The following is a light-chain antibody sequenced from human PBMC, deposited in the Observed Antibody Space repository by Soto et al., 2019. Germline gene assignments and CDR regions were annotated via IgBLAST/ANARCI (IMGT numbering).Light chain of an antibody. CDR1: QSISSW. CDR3: QQYNSYSLT. V-gene: IGKV1-5*01. CDR2: DAS. J-gene: IGKJ4*01. Sequence: DIQMTQSPSTLSASVGDRVTITCRSSQSISSWWAWYQQKPGRAPKLLIYDASSLESGVPSKFSGSGSGTEFTLTISSLQHDDFATYYYQQYNSYSLTFGGGTKVEIK.